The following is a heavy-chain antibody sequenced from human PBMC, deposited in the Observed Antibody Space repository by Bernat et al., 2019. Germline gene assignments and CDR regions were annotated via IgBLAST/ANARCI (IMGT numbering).Heavy chain of an antibody. CDR2: ISAYNGNT. V-gene: IGHV1-18*01. J-gene: IGHJ5*02. CDR1: GYTFTSYG. Sequence: QVQLVQSGAEVKKPGASVKVSCKASGYTFTSYGISWVRQAPGQGLEWMGWISAYNGNTNYAQKLQGRVTMTTDTSTRTAYMELRSLRSDDTAVYYCARDRTYYYGSGSYYSLGWFDPWGQGTLVTVSS. CDR3: ARDRTYYYGSGSYYSLGWFDP. D-gene: IGHD3-10*01.